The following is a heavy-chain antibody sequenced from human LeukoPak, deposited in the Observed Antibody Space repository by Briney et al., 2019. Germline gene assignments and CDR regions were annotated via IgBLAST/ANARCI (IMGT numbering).Heavy chain of an antibody. D-gene: IGHD2-2*02. CDR2: IYYSGST. V-gene: IGHV4-39*07. Sequence: PSETLSRTCTVSGGSISSSSYYWGWIRQPPGKGLEWIGSIYYSGSTYYNPSLKSRVTISVDTSKNQFSLKLSSVTAADTAVYYCAREKVVVPAAIGYWGQGTLVTVSS. CDR1: GGSISSSSYY. J-gene: IGHJ4*02. CDR3: AREKVVVPAAIGY.